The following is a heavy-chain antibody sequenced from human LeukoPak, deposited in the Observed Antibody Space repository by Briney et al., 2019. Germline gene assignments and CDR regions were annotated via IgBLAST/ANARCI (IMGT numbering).Heavy chain of an antibody. CDR2: MNPNSGNT. V-gene: IGHV1-8*01. CDR1: GYTFTSYD. D-gene: IGHD6-13*01. J-gene: IGHJ5*02. Sequence: ASVKVSCKASGYTFTSYDINWVRQAPGQGLEWMGWMNPNSGNTGYAQKFQGRVTMTRNTSISTAYMELSSLRSEDTAVYYCARRRRQQLNWFDPWGQGTLVTVSS. CDR3: ARRRRQQLNWFDP.